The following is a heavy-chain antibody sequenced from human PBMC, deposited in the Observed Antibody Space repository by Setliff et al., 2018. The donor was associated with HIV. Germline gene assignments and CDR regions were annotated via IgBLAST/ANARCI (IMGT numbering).Heavy chain of an antibody. D-gene: IGHD5-18*01. J-gene: IGHJ3*02. Sequence: PSETLSLTCTVSGGSASNSRYYWAWIRQPPGKGLEYIGSIHYNEKTYYNPSLKSRVTISIDTSKNQFSLNLTSVTAADTAVYYCARDIARRGIQLCCALDIWGQGTMVTVSS. CDR1: GGSASNSRYY. CDR2: IHYNEKT. V-gene: IGHV4-39*07. CDR3: ARDIARRGIQLCCALDI.